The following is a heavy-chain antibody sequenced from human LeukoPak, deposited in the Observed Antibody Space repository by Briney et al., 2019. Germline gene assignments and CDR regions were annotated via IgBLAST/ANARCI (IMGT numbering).Heavy chain of an antibody. D-gene: IGHD3-10*01. V-gene: IGHV4-34*01. J-gene: IGHJ5*02. Sequence: SETLSLTCAVYGGSFSGYWWNWIRQPPGQGPEWIGEINRDGNTKYNPSLKSRVTISIDTSMNQFSLKLRSVAAADTAVYYCARCGDGSGDSRGFDPWGQGIRVTVSS. CDR2: INRDGNT. CDR3: ARCGDGSGDSRGFDP. CDR1: GGSFSGYW.